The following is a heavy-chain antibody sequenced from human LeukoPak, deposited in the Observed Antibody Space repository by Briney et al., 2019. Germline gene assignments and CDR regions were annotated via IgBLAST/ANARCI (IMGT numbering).Heavy chain of an antibody. D-gene: IGHD6-13*01. CDR2: INPNSGGT. V-gene: IGHV1-2*02. CDR3: ASTGAAAGYYYYYGMDV. J-gene: IGHJ6*02. CDR1: GYTFTGYY. Sequence: ASVKVSCKTSGYTFTGYYMHWVRQAPGQGLEWMGWINPNSGGTNYAQKFQGKVTMTRDTSISTAYMELSRLRSDDTAVYYCASTGAAAGYYYYYGMDVWGQGTTVTVSS.